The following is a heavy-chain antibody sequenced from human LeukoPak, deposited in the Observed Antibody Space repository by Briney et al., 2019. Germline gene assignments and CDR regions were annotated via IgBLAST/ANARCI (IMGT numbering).Heavy chain of an antibody. CDR2: IHSDGSST. Sequence: GGSLRLSCAASGFTLKIYYMHWVRQAPGKGLVGVSRIHSDGSSTRYADSVRGRFTISRDDAKSTLYLQMNSLRAEDTAVYYCARSGWPYYFDYWGQGTLVTVSS. D-gene: IGHD3-22*01. CDR1: GFTLKIYY. V-gene: IGHV3-74*01. CDR3: ARSGWPYYFDY. J-gene: IGHJ4*02.